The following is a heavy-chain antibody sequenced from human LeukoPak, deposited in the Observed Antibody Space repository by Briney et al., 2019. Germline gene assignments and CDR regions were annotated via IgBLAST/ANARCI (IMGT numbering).Heavy chain of an antibody. Sequence: PGGSLRHSCAASGFTFSSYGMHWVRQAPGKGLEWVAVISYDGSNKYYADSVKGRFTISRDNSKNTLYLQMNSLRAEDTAVYYCAKGDSGLLWFGESALIDYWGQGTLVTVSS. V-gene: IGHV3-30*18. CDR1: GFTFSSYG. D-gene: IGHD3-10*01. J-gene: IGHJ4*02. CDR2: ISYDGSNK. CDR3: AKGDSGLLWFGESALIDY.